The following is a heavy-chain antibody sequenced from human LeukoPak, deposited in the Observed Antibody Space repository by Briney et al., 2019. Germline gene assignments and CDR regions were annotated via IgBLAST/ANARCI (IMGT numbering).Heavy chain of an antibody. CDR1: GFTFSSYW. CDR3: AKDRTVGASYWYFDL. CDR2: IKQDGSEK. V-gene: IGHV3-7*03. Sequence: GGSLRLSCAASGFTFSSYWMSWVRQAPGKGLEWVANIKQDGSEKYYVDSVKGRFTISRDSSKNTLFLHMNTLRAEDTAIYYCAKDRTVGASYWYFDLWGRGTLVTVSS. D-gene: IGHD1-26*01. J-gene: IGHJ2*01.